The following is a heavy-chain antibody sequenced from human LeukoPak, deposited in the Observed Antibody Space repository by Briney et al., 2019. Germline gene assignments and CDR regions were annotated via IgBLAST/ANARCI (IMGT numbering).Heavy chain of an antibody. J-gene: IGHJ4*02. Sequence: ASVKVSCKASGYTFTAYYLHWVRQAPGQGLERMGWINPNSGGTNNAQKFQGRVTMTRDTSISTAYMELSRLRSDDTAVYYCAVDYYGSGSYDYWGQGTLVTVSS. CDR3: AVDYYGSGSYDY. CDR2: INPNSGGT. CDR1: GYTFTAYY. V-gene: IGHV1-2*02. D-gene: IGHD3-10*01.